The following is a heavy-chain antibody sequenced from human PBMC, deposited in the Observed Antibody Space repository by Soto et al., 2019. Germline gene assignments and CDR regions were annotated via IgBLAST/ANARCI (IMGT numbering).Heavy chain of an antibody. CDR1: GGSISSYY. CDR3: ARGGGYDSSGYSY. Sequence: SETLSLTCTVSGGSISSYYWSWIRQPPGKGLEWIGYIYYSGSTNYNPSLKGRVTISVDTSKNQFSLKLSSVTAADTAVYYCARGGGYDSSGYSYWGQGTLVTVSS. J-gene: IGHJ4*02. CDR2: IYYSGST. V-gene: IGHV4-59*01. D-gene: IGHD3-22*01.